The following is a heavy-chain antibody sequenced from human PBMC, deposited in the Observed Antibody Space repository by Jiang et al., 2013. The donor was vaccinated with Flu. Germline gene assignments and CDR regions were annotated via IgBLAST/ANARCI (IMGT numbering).Heavy chain of an antibody. J-gene: IGHJ6*02. D-gene: IGHD6-6*01. Sequence: VQLVESGGGVVQPGRSLRLSCAASGFTFSSYGMHWVRQAPGKGLEWVAVIWYDGSNKYYADSVKGRFTISRDNSKNTLYLQMNSLRAEDTAVYYCARDLGSSSESLHYYYGMDVWGQGTTVTVSS. CDR3: ARDLGSSSESLHYYYGMDV. V-gene: IGHV3-33*01. CDR2: IWYDGSNK. CDR1: GFTFSSYG.